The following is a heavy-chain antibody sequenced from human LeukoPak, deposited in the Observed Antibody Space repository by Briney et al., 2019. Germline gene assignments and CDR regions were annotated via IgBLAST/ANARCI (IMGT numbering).Heavy chain of an antibody. D-gene: IGHD6-13*01. Sequence: PGGSLRXSXAASGFTFSSYSMNWVRRAPGKGLEWVSYISSSSSTIYYADSVKGRFTISRDNAKNSLYLQMNSLRAEDTAVYYCARNPDSSSWYPTRYYYGMDVWGQGTTVTVSS. CDR1: GFTFSSYS. J-gene: IGHJ6*02. CDR3: ARNPDSSSWYPTRYYYGMDV. CDR2: ISSSSSTI. V-gene: IGHV3-48*01.